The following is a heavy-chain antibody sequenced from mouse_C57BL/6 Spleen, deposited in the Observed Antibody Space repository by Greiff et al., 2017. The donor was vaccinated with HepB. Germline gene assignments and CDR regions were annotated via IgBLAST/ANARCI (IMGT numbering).Heavy chain of an antibody. D-gene: IGHD1-1*01. CDR3: ARNYCGSSGYFDV. Sequence: DVKLQESGAELVKPGASVKLSCTASGFNIKDYYMHWVKQRTEQGLEWIGRIDPEDGETKYAPKFQGKATITADTSSNTAYLQLSSLTSEDTAVYYCARNYCGSSGYFDVWGTGTTVTVSS. V-gene: IGHV14-2*01. J-gene: IGHJ1*03. CDR1: GFNIKDYY. CDR2: IDPEDGET.